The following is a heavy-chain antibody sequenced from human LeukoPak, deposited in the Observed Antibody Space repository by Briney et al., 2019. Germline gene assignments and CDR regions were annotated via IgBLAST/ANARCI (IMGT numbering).Heavy chain of an antibody. Sequence: GGSLRLSCGASGFTFSSYWMTWVRQAPGKGLEWVALISYNGGRKDYADSVKGRFTIDRDNAKNSLYLQMNSLRAEDTAVYYCAELGITMIGGVWGKGTTVTISS. V-gene: IGHV3-30*18. CDR2: ISYNGGRK. J-gene: IGHJ6*04. CDR1: GFTFSSYW. CDR3: AELGITMIGGV. D-gene: IGHD3-10*02.